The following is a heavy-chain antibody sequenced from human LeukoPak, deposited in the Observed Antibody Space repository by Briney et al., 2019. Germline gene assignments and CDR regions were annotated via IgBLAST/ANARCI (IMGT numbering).Heavy chain of an antibody. J-gene: IGHJ4*02. Sequence: ASVKVSCKASGYTFTSYGISWMRQAPGQGLEWMGWISAYNGNTNYVQKLQGRVTMTTDTSTSTAYMELRSLRSDDTAVYYCARAGPYYYDSSGCDYWGQGTLVTDSS. CDR1: GYTFTSYG. V-gene: IGHV1-18*01. D-gene: IGHD3-22*01. CDR3: ARAGPYYYDSSGCDY. CDR2: ISAYNGNT.